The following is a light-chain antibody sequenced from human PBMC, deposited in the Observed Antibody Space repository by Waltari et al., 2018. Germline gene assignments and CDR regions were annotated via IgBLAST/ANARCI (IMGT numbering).Light chain of an antibody. CDR3: QSSDSSGTQGV. Sequence: SYELTQSPSVSVSPGQTARITCSGDALPKQYAYWYQQKPGQAPVLGIFKDSERPSGIPKRFSGSSSGSIVTWTISEVQAEDEPDYYCQSSDSSGTQGVFGAGTKVTVL. CDR1: ALPKQY. J-gene: IGLJ1*01. V-gene: IGLV3-25*03. CDR2: KDS.